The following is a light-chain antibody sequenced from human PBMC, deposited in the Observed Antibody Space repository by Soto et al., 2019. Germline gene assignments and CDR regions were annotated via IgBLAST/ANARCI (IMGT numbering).Light chain of an antibody. V-gene: IGKV3-15*01. CDR2: GAS. J-gene: IGKJ2*01. CDR1: QTVASN. CDR3: QQYHNWPPQYT. Sequence: EIVMTQSPASLSVSPGDGATLSCRASQTVASNLAWYQQKPGQGPRLLIHGASTRAAGVPARFSGSGSGTDFTLTISSLQSEDFAVYYCQQYHNWPPQYTFGQGMKLQIK.